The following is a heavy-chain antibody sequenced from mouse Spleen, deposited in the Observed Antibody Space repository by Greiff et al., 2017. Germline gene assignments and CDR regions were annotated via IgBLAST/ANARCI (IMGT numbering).Heavy chain of an antibody. D-gene: IGHD4-1*02. Sequence: EVQLQQSGPELVKPGASVKISCKASGYSFTGYYMNWVKQSPEKSLEWIGEINPSTGGTTYNQKFKAKATLTVDKSSSTAYMQLKSLTSEDSAVYYCARFHQLGRGGVFAYWGQGTLVTVSA. CDR2: INPSTGGT. CDR3: ARFHQLGRGGVFAY. J-gene: IGHJ3*01. V-gene: IGHV1-42*01. CDR1: GYSFTGYY.